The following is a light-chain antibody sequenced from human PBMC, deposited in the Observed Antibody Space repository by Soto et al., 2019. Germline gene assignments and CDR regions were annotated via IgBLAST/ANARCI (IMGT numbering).Light chain of an antibody. CDR2: GAS. Sequence: EIVFTQSPGTLSLSPGERATLSCRASQTVSSSNLAWYQQKPGQAPKVLIYGASSRATDIPDRFSGSGSGTDFTLTISRLEPEDFAVYYCQQYGSSPRTFGQGTKVDIK. J-gene: IGKJ1*01. V-gene: IGKV3-20*01. CDR3: QQYGSSPRT. CDR1: QTVSSSN.